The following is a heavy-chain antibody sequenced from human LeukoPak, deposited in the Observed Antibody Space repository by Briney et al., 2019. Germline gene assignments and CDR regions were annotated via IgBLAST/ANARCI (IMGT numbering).Heavy chain of an antibody. CDR1: GFTFSSYG. D-gene: IGHD4-17*01. CDR2: IWYDGSNK. V-gene: IGHV3-33*01. Sequence: GGSLRLSCAASGFTFSSYGMHWVRQAPGKGLEWVAVIWYDGSNKYYADSVKGRFTISRDNSKNTLYLQMNSLRAEDTAVYYCASGHDYGDYECAFDIWGQGTMVTVSS. CDR3: ASGHDYGDYECAFDI. J-gene: IGHJ3*02.